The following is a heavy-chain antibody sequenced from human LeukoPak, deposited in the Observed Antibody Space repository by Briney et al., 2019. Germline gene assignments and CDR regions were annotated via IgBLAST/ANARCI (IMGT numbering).Heavy chain of an antibody. CDR2: IFHAGST. CDR3: ARDRVAAKLGPYYYYGMDV. CDR1: GGSISSAS. D-gene: IGHD6-13*01. Sequence: PAETLSLTCPVSGGSISSASWSWVRQPPGKGLQWVGLIFHAGSTSYDPSLESRVTISVDTSKKQFSLKLSSVTAADTAVYYCARDRVAAKLGPYYYYGMDVWGQGTTVTVSS. J-gene: IGHJ6*02. V-gene: IGHV4-59*01.